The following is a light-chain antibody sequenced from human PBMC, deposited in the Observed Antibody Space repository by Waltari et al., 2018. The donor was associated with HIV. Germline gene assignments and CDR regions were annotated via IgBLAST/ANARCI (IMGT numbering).Light chain of an antibody. CDR2: SAF. CDR3: QQGDSFPHT. J-gene: IGKJ4*01. CDR1: RDISTS. Sequence: DIQMAQSPFNVSAFVGGTVTLTFRASRDISTSLAWSQVKPGRAPNLLIYSAFQLETGVPSRFGGAGSGTEFTLTITSLQPEDFATYYCQQGDSFPHTFGGGTRVDMK. V-gene: IGKV1-12*01.